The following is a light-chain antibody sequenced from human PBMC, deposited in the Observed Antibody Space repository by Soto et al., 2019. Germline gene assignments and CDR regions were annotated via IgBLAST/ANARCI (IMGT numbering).Light chain of an antibody. CDR1: SSDFGTYTL. J-gene: IGLJ3*02. V-gene: IGLV2-23*01. CDR3: CSYGSTCSV. Sequence: QSALTQPASVSGSPGQSITISCIGTSSDFGTYTLLSWYQQHPNKAPNLVIYEGTKRPSGVSNRFSGSKSGDTASLTVSGLQAEDEADYFFCSYGSTCSVFGGGAQLTVL. CDR2: EGT.